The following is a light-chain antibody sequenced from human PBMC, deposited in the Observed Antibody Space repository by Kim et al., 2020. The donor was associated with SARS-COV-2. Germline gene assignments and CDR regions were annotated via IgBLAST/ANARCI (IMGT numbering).Light chain of an antibody. CDR2: YDS. CDR1: NIGSKS. CDR3: QGWVSSSDHPV. V-gene: IGLV3-21*04. Sequence: SDELTQPPSVSVAPGKTARITCGGNNIGSKSVHWYQQKPGQAPVLVIYYDSDRPSGIPERFSGSNSGNTATLTISRVEAGDEADYYCQGWVSSSDHPVFG. J-gene: IGLJ3*02.